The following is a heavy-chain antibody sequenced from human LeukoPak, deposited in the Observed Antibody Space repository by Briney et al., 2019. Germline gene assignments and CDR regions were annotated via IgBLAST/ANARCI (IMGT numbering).Heavy chain of an antibody. CDR2: VYYSGST. D-gene: IGHD2-2*01. CDR1: GDSISSTTYY. V-gene: IGHV4-39*01. J-gene: IGHJ5*02. CDR3: ARNPRLRRGIVVVSAAMFDP. Sequence: SETLSLTCTVSGDSISSTTYYWGWIRQSPGKGLEWIGSVYYSGSTFYNPSLSRRVTVSVDTSKNQFSLKLSSVTAADTAVYYCARNPRLRRGIVVVSAAMFDPWGQGTLVTVSS.